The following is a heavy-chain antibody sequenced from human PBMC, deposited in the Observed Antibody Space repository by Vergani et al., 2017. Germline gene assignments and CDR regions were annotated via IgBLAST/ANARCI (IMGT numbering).Heavy chain of an antibody. D-gene: IGHD1-7*01. Sequence: QVQLQESGPGLVKPSETLSLTCTVSGGSVSSGSYYWSWIRQPPGKGLEWIGYIYYSGSTNYNPSLKSRVTISVDTSKNQFSLKLSSVTAADTAVYYCARVGNNWNYRLQIRRGMDVWRQGTTVTVSS. CDR1: GGSVSSGSYY. CDR2: IYYSGST. V-gene: IGHV4-61*01. CDR3: ARVGNNWNYRLQIRRGMDV. J-gene: IGHJ6*02.